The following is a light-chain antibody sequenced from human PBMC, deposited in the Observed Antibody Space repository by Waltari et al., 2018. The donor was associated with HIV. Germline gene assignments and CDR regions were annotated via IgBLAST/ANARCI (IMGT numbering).Light chain of an antibody. CDR2: RSN. Sequence: QSVLTQPPSASGTPGQRVTISCSGSSSNIGSNYVYWYRQLTGTAPKLLIYRSNQRPSGVPDRFSGAKSGTSAFLAISGLRSEKEADYYCAAWDASLSVWVFGGGTKLTVL. CDR3: AAWDASLSVWV. J-gene: IGLJ3*02. V-gene: IGLV1-47*01. CDR1: SSNIGSNY.